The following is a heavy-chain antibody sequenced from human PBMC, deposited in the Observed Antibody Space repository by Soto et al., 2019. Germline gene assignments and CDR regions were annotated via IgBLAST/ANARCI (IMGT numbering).Heavy chain of an antibody. D-gene: IGHD6-6*01. CDR1: GGTFSSYA. CDR3: AREWQIAARPYNWFDP. V-gene: IGHV1-69*12. J-gene: IGHJ5*02. Sequence: QVQLVQSGAEVKKPGSSVKVSCKASGGTFSSYAISWVRQAPGQGLEWMGGIIPIFGTANYAQKFQGRVTSTADESTSTAYMELSSLRSEDTAVYYCAREWQIAARPYNWFDPWGQGTLVTVSS. CDR2: IIPIFGTA.